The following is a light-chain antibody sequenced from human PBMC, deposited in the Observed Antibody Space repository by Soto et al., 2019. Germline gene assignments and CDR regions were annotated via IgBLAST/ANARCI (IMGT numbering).Light chain of an antibody. CDR2: GAS. Sequence: EIVLTQSPATLSSSPGERATLSCRASQSVSSSYLAWYQQKPGQAPRLLIYGASSRATGIPDRFSGSGSGTEFTLTISSLQPDDFATYYCQQYNSYSGTFGQGTKV. J-gene: IGKJ1*01. CDR1: QSVSSSY. CDR3: QQYNSYSGT. V-gene: IGKV3-20*01.